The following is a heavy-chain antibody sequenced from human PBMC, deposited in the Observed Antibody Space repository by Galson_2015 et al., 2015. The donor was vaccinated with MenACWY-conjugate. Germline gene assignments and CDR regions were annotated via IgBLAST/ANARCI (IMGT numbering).Heavy chain of an antibody. J-gene: IGHJ4*02. CDR1: GASISSHY. V-gene: IGHV4-59*08. CDR3: ARLPTWGSSYGYFDY. D-gene: IGHD5-18*01. CDR2: IRDTGSL. Sequence: SETLSLTCTVSGASISSHYWSWFRQPPGKGLEWIAYIRDTGSLKDNPSLKSRVTMSADKSNNQFSLRLISVTAADTAVYYCARLPTWGSSYGYFDYWGQGILVAVSS.